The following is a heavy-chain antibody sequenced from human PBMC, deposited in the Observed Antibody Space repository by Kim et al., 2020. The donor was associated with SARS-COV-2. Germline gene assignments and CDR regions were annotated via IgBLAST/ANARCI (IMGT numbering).Heavy chain of an antibody. D-gene: IGHD3-16*01. Sequence: YNDYAVSVKSRITINPDTSKNQFSRQLNSVTPEDTAVYYCAREWRGAFDIWGQGTMVTVSS. CDR3: AREWRGAFDI. V-gene: IGHV6-1*01. CDR2: YN. J-gene: IGHJ3*02.